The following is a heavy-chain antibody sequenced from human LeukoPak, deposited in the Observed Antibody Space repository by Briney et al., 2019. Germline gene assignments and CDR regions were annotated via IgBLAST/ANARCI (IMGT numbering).Heavy chain of an antibody. J-gene: IGHJ4*02. V-gene: IGHV5-51*01. CDR3: ARHSYGFDY. CDR1: GFTNSW. Sequence: GEPLKISCQCSGFTNSWIGWVRPMPGKGLEWMGIIYSGDSDTRYSPSFQGQVTISADKSISTAYLQWSSLKASDTAMYYCARHSYGFDYWGQGTLVTVSS. CDR2: IYSGDSDT. D-gene: IGHD3-10*01.